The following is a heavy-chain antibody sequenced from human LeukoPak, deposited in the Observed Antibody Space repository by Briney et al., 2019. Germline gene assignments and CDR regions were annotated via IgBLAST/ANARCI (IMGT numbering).Heavy chain of an antibody. CDR3: GRRSPLVAAGDAFDL. Sequence: SETLSLTCTVSGGSIGTYLWSWIRQPARKGLEWIGRIHIIWSTNYNPSLESRVTMSVDTSKNQFSLKVHCITAGETAIYYCGRRSPLVAAGDAFDLWGQGTMVTVSS. CDR2: IHIIWST. V-gene: IGHV4-4*07. J-gene: IGHJ3*01. CDR1: GGSIGTYL. D-gene: IGHD6-13*01.